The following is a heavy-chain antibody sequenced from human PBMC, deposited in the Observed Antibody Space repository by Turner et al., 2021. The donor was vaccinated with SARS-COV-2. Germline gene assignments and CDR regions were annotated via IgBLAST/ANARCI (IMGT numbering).Heavy chain of an antibody. V-gene: IGHV4-39*01. D-gene: IGHD5-18*01. CDR1: GGPISSSTYY. CDR2: IYSSEIS. J-gene: IGHJ6*02. CDR3: TRIMDTAIDYYGMDV. Sequence: QRQLQESGPGLGKASESRAPACTVPGGPISSSTYYCGGIRQPPGKGLEWIGKIYSSEISYCNPTLKDTVTITVDTSKSQFSLKLSSVTAADTAVYYCTRIMDTAIDYYGMDVWGQGTTVTVSS.